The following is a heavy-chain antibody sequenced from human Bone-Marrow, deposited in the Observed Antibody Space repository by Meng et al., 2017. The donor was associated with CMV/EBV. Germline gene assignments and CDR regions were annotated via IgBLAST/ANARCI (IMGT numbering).Heavy chain of an antibody. CDR1: GFTFSDYY. D-gene: IGHD3-16*01. CDR3: ARGGDYEGMDV. J-gene: IGHJ6*01. V-gene: IGHV3-11*01. CDR2: ISSSGSTI. Sequence: GESLKISCAASGFTFSDYYMSWIRQAPGKGLEWVSYISSSGSTIYYADSVKGRFTIPRDNAKNSLYLQMNSLRAEDTAVYYCARGGDYEGMDVWGQGTTVTVSS.